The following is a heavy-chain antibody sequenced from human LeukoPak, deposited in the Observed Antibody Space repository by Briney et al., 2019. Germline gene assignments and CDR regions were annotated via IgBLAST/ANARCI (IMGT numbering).Heavy chain of an antibody. D-gene: IGHD2-2*02. V-gene: IGHV4-4*07. CDR2: IYTSGST. Sequence: SETLSLTCTVSGGSISSYYWSWIRQPAGKGLEWIGRIYTSGSTNYNPSLKSRVTMSVDTSKNQFSLKLSSVTAADTAVYFCARERQYTLGYYMDVCGKGTTVTVSS. J-gene: IGHJ6*03. CDR1: GGSISSYY. CDR3: ARERQYTLGYYMDV.